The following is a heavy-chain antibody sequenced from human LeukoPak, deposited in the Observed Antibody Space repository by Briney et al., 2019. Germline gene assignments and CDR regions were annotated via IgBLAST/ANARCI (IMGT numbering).Heavy chain of an antibody. CDR2: INPSGGST. D-gene: IGHD4-17*01. J-gene: IGHJ4*01. CDR3: ARGDRATVTLY. Sequence: ASVKVSCKASGHTYTSYYMHWVRQAPGQGLEWMGIINPSGGSTSYAQKFQGRVTMTRDMSTSTVYMELSSLRSEDTAVYYCARGDRATVTLYWGHGTLVTVPS. V-gene: IGHV1-46*01. CDR1: GHTYTSYY.